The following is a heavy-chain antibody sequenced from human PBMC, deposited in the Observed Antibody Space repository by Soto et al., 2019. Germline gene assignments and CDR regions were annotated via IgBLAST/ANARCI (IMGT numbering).Heavy chain of an antibody. J-gene: IGHJ3*02. CDR1: GGTFSRYT. CDR2: IIPILGIA. Sequence: QVQLVQSGAEVKKPGSSVKVSCKASGGTFSRYTISWVRQAPGQGLEWMGRIIPILGIANYAQKFQGRVTITADKSTSTAYMELSSLRSEDTAVYYCASYPSLVVGDGDAFDIWGQGTMVTVSS. D-gene: IGHD2-21*01. V-gene: IGHV1-69*02. CDR3: ASYPSLVVGDGDAFDI.